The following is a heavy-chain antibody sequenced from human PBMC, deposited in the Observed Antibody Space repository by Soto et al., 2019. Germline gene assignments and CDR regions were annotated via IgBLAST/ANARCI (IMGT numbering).Heavy chain of an antibody. CDR2: IYHSGRT. CDR1: GGSISRSNW. V-gene: IGHV4-4*02. CDR3: ARTVAHLHCGIDY. J-gene: IGHJ4*02. D-gene: IGHD1-26*01. Sequence: QVQLQESGPGLVKPSGTLSLTCAVSGGSISRSNWWSWVRQPPGKGLEWIGEIYHSGRTNYNPSLKSRVTISVDKSNTQFSLKLSSVTAADTAVYYCARTVAHLHCGIDYWGRGTLVTVSS.